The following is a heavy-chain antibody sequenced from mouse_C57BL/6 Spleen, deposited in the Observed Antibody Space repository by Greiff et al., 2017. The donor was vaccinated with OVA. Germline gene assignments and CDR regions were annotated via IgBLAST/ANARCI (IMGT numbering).Heavy chain of an antibody. CDR1: GFTFSDYY. CDR3: ARDCGSSGFDY. CDR2: INYDGSST. Sequence: EVKLMESEGGLVQPGSSMKLSCTASGFTFSDYYMAWVRQVPEKGLEWVANINYDGSSTYYLDSLKSRFIISRDNAKNILYLQMSSLKSEDTATYYCARDCGSSGFDYWGQGTTLTVSS. V-gene: IGHV5-16*01. J-gene: IGHJ2*01. D-gene: IGHD3-2*02.